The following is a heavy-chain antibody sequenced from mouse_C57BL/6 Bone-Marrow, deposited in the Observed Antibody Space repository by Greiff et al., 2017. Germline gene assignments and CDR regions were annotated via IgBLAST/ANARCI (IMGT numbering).Heavy chain of an antibody. CDR2: IYPGNSDT. V-gene: IGHV1-5*01. D-gene: IGHD2-12*01. CDR3: TSYSYCICFDYFDY. Sequence: EVQLQQSGTVLARPGASVKMSCKTSGYTFTSYWMHWVKQRPGQGLDWIGAIYPGNSDTSYNQKFKGKAKLTAVTSASTAYMELSSLTTEDSAVYYCTSYSYCICFDYFDYWGQGTALTDAS. CDR1: GYTFTSYW. J-gene: IGHJ2*01.